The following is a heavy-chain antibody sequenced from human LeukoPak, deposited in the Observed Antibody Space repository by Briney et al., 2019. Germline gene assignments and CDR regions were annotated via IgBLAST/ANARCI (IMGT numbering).Heavy chain of an antibody. V-gene: IGHV7-4-1*02. CDR2: INTNTGNP. J-gene: IGHJ6*02. D-gene: IGHD6-19*01. CDR1: GYTFTSYA. CDR3: ARERDSSGWLGYYYYYGMDV. Sequence: ASVKVSCKASGYTFTSYAMNWVRQAPGQGLEWMGWINTNTGNPTYAQGFTGRFVFSLDTSVSTAYLQISSLKAEDTAVYYCARERDSSGWLGYYYYYGMDVWGQGTTVTVSS.